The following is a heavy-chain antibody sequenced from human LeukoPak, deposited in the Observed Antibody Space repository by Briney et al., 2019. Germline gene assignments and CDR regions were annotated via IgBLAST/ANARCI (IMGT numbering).Heavy chain of an antibody. Sequence: GGSLRLSCAASGFTFSTYSMNWVRPAPGKGLEWVSYITSSSSTIYYADSVRGGFTISRDNVKNSLYLEMNSLRAEDMGVYYCARDSRGYPYWGQGTLVTVSS. V-gene: IGHV3-48*01. D-gene: IGHD3-16*02. CDR3: ARDSRGYPY. J-gene: IGHJ4*02. CDR1: GFTFSTYS. CDR2: ITSSSSTI.